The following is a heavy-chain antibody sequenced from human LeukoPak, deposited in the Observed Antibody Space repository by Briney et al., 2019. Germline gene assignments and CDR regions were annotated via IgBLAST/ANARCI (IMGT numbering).Heavy chain of an antibody. Sequence: GGSLRLSCAASAFTFSDYSMNWVRQAPGRGLEWVSSISSSSSYKHYADSVKGRFTISRDNAKISLYLQMNSLRAEDTAMYYCACGLQSATTKFDWGQGTLVTVSS. CDR3: ACGLQSATTKFD. V-gene: IGHV3-21*04. J-gene: IGHJ4*02. CDR1: AFTFSDYS. CDR2: ISSSSSYK. D-gene: IGHD3-9*01.